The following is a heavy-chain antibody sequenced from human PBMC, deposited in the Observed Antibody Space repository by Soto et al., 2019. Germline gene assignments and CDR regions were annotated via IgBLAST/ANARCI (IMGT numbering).Heavy chain of an antibody. D-gene: IGHD2-15*01. J-gene: IGHJ3*02. V-gene: IGHV4-59*01. Sequence: PSETLSLTCTVSGGSISSYYWSWIRQPPGKGLEWIGYIYYSGSTNYNPSLKSRVTISVDTSKNQFSLKLSSVTAADTAVYYCARGWGYCSGDCCCARRGPFDI. CDR1: GGSISSYY. CDR2: IYYSGST. CDR3: ARGWGYCSGDCCCARRGPFDI.